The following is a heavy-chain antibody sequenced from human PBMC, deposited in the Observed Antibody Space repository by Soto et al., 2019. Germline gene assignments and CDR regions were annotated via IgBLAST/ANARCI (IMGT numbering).Heavy chain of an antibody. CDR1: GLTVSHNY. D-gene: IGHD3-16*01. CDR2: LYTEGTT. Sequence: PWWSLRLSCVASGLTVSHNYMAWFRQAPEMGLEWVSILYTEGTTYYADSVKGRFTISRDSSKNTLFLQMDSLRAEDTAVYYCVRPRPSGENYGMDVWGQGTTVTVSS. J-gene: IGHJ6*02. V-gene: IGHV3-53*01. CDR3: VRPRPSGENYGMDV.